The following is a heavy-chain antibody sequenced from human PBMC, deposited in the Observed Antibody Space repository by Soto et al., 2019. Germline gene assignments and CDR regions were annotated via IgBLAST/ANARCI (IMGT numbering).Heavy chain of an antibody. CDR3: ARDLGGYYYDSSGYLKGAFDI. J-gene: IGHJ3*02. V-gene: IGHV1-69*13. CDR1: GGTFSSYA. D-gene: IGHD3-22*01. CDR2: IIPIFGTA. Sequence: ASVKVSCKASGGTFSSYAISWVRQAPGQGLEWMGGIIPIFGTANYAQKFQGRVTITADESTSTAYMELSSLRSEDTAVYYCARDLGGYYYDSSGYLKGAFDICGQGTMVTVSS.